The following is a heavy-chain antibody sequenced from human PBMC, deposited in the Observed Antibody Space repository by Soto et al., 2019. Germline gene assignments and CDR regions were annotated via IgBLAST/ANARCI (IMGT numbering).Heavy chain of an antibody. D-gene: IGHD1-1*01. Sequence: GSLRLSCAASGFTFSSYAMSWVRQAPGKGLEWVSAISGSGGSTYYADSVKGRFTISRDNSKNTLYLQMNSLRAEDTAVYYCAKLRLERRQFDYWGQGTLVTVSS. V-gene: IGHV3-23*01. CDR2: ISGSGGST. CDR1: GFTFSSYA. CDR3: AKLRLERRQFDY. J-gene: IGHJ4*02.